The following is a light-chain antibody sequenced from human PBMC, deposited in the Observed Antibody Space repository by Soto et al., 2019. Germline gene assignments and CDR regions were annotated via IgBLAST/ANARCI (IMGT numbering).Light chain of an antibody. V-gene: IGKV1-5*03. CDR1: QTISSW. CDR2: KAS. Sequence: DIQMTQSPSTLSGSVGDRVTSTCRASQTISSWLAWYQHKTGKAPKLLIYKASTLKSGVPSRFSGSGAGTEFTLTISSLQPDDFATYYCQHYNSYSEAFGQGTKVELK. J-gene: IGKJ1*01. CDR3: QHYNSYSEA.